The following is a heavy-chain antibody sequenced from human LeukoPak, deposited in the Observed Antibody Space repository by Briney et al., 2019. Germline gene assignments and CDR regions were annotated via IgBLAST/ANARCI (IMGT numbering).Heavy chain of an antibody. Sequence: ASVKVSCKVSGYTLTELSMHWVRQAPGQGLEWMGIINPSGGSTSYAQKFQGRVTMTRDTSTSTVYMELSSLRSEDTAVYYCARDRVPQAFDIWGQGTMVTVSS. CDR3: ARDRVPQAFDI. D-gene: IGHD3-3*01. J-gene: IGHJ3*02. CDR1: GYTLTELS. V-gene: IGHV1-46*01. CDR2: INPSGGST.